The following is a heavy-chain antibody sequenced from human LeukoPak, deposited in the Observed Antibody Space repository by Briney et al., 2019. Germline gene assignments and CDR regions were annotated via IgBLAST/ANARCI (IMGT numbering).Heavy chain of an antibody. CDR3: ARDDDGALDY. D-gene: IGHD3-16*01. V-gene: IGHV3-7*04. CDR1: GFSFSSNW. Sequence: GGSLRLSCAASGFSFSSNWMAWVRQAPGKGLEWVANIKQDGSEKYYVDPVKGRFTISRDNAKNTLYLQMNSLRAEDTAVYFCARDDDGALDYWGQGTLVTVSS. CDR2: IKQDGSEK. J-gene: IGHJ4*02.